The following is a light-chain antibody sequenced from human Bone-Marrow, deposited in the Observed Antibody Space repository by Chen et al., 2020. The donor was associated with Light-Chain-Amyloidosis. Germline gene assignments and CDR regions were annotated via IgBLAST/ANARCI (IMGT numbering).Light chain of an antibody. CDR3: QSADSSGTYEVI. V-gene: IGLV3-25*03. CDR2: RDT. Sequence: SYELTQPPSVSVSPGQTARITCPGDDLPTQYAYWYQQKPGQAPVLVIHRDTERPSGMSERFSGSSSGTTATLTISGVQAEDEADYHCQSADSSGTYEVIFGGGTKLTVL. CDR1: DLPTQY. J-gene: IGLJ2*01.